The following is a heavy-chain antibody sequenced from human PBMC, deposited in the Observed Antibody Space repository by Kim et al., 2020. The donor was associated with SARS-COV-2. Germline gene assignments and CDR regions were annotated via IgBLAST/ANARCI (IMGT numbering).Heavy chain of an antibody. Sequence: ADPVKGRFTNSRDNSKNTLYLQRNSLRAEDTAVYYCARNPPAMVRGVVDYWGQGTLVTVSS. J-gene: IGHJ4*02. CDR3: ARNPPAMVRGVVDY. D-gene: IGHD3-10*01. V-gene: IGHV3-23*03.